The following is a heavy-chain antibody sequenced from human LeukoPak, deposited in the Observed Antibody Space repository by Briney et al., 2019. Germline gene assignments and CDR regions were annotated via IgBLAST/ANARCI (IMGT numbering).Heavy chain of an antibody. Sequence: GSLRLSCAASGFTFSSYGMHWVRQAPGKGLEWVAFIRYDGSNKYYADSVKGRFTISRDNAKSTLYLQMNSLRAEDTAVYYCVRDRYYVPDCWGQGTLVTVSS. D-gene: IGHD3-10*02. CDR3: VRDRYYVPDC. CDR2: IRYDGSNK. J-gene: IGHJ4*02. CDR1: GFTFSSYG. V-gene: IGHV3-30*02.